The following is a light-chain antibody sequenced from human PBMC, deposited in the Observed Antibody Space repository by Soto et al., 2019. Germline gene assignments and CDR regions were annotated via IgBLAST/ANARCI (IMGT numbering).Light chain of an antibody. J-gene: IGKJ1*01. CDR3: QQYKSYWT. CDR1: QNIRSY. V-gene: IGKV1-5*01. CDR2: DAS. Sequence: DIQMTQSPSSLSASVGDRVTITCRASQNIRSYLHWYQQKPGKAPKLLISDASSLETGVPSRFSGSGSGTEFTLTINSLQPDDFATYYCQQYKSYWTFGQGTKVDIK.